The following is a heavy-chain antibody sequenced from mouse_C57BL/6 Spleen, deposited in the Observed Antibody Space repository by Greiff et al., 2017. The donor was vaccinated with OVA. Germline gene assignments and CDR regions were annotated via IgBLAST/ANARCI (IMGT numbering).Heavy chain of an antibody. J-gene: IGHJ2*01. CDR2: IYPGDGDT. V-gene: IGHV1-82*01. D-gene: IGHD1-1*01. CDR1: GYAFSSSW. Sequence: QVQLQQSGPELVKPGASVKLSCKASGYAFSSSWMNWVKQRPGQGLEWIGRIYPGDGDTNYNGQFKGKATLNADKSSSSAYMQLSSLTSEDSAVYLCARWGATWYGFDYWGQGTTLTVSS. CDR3: ARWGATWYGFDY.